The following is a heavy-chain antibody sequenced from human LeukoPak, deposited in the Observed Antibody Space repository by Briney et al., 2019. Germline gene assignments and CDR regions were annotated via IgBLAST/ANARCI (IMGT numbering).Heavy chain of an antibody. CDR1: GFSFSSYV. J-gene: IGHJ4*02. D-gene: IGHD1-26*01. CDR2: ISGNGGST. V-gene: IGHV3-23*01. CDR3: ARGSGSFSGGFDY. Sequence: GGSLRLSCVASGFSFSSYVMNWVRQAPGTGLEWVSAISGNGGSTYYADSVKGRFTISRDNSKNTLYLQMNSLRAEDTAVYYCARGSGSFSGGFDYWGQGTLVTVSS.